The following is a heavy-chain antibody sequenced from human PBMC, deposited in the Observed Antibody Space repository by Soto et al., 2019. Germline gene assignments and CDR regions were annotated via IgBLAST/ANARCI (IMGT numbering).Heavy chain of an antibody. V-gene: IGHV4-39*01. J-gene: IGHJ4*02. CDR1: GGSIGSSSYY. Sequence: PSETLSLTCTVSGGSIGSSSYYWGWIRQPPGKGLEWIGSIYYSGSTYYNPSLKSRVTISVDTSKNQFSLKLNSMTAADTAVYYCARHNYGSGSTYFDYWGQGTLVTVSS. CDR3: ARHNYGSGSTYFDY. D-gene: IGHD3-10*01. CDR2: IYYSGST.